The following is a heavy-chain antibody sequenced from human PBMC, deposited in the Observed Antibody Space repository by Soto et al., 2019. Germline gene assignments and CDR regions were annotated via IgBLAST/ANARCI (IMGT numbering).Heavy chain of an antibody. J-gene: IGHJ4*02. CDR3: ERDFRRFDV. CDR2: INSGGSYI. Sequence: GGSLRLSCTASTFIISDYYMTWIRQAPGEGLEWISYINSGGSYIKYADSVRGRFIISRDNTKNSLYLQMNNLRAEDTAVYYCERDFRRFDVWGQGTMVTVSS. V-gene: IGHV3-11*06. CDR1: TFIISDYY.